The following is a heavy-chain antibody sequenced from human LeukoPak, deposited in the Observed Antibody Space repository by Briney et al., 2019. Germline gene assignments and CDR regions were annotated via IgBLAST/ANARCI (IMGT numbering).Heavy chain of an antibody. J-gene: IGHJ6*03. Sequence: SETLSLTCAVSGYSISSGYYWGWIRQPPGKGLEWIGSIYHSGSTYYNPSLKSRVTISVDTSKNQFSLKLSSVTAADTAVYYCARRIVVVPAATTADYYMDVWGKDHGRRLL. D-gene: IGHD2-2*01. CDR3: ARRIVVVPAATTADYYMDV. V-gene: IGHV4-38-2*01. CDR1: GYSISSGYY. CDR2: IYHSGST.